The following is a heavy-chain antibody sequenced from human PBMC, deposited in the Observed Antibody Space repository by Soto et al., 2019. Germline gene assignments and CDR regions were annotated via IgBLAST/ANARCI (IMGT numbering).Heavy chain of an antibody. V-gene: IGHV3-15*07. J-gene: IGHJ6*02. D-gene: IGHD3-3*01. CDR2: IKSKTDGGTT. Sequence: PGGSLRLSCVGSAFTFSSYSLNWVRQAPGKGLEWVGRIKSKTDGGTTDYAAPVKGRFTISRDDSKNTLYLQMNSLKTEDTAVYYCTTVLDFGVVILDPYYYYGMDVWGQGTTVTVSS. CDR1: AFTFSSYS. CDR3: TTVLDFGVVILDPYYYYGMDV.